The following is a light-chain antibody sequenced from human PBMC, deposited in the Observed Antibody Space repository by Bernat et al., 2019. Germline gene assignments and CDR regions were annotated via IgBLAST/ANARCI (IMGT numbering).Light chain of an antibody. CDR1: SSDVGSYNL. V-gene: IGLV2-14*02. Sequence: QSALTQPASVSGSPGQSITISCTGTSSDVGSYNLVSWYQQHPGKAPKLMIYAVANRPSGVSNRFSASKSGNTASLTISGLQAEDESDYYCSSYTRSATYDFGTGTKVTVL. CDR3: SSYTRSATYD. J-gene: IGLJ1*01. CDR2: AVA.